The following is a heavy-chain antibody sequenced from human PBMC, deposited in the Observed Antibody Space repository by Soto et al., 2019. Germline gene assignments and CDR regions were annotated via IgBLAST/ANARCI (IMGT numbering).Heavy chain of an antibody. CDR3: AKGGKYYYDSSVSRDYFDY. CDR2: INWNSNDI. CDR1: GFTFDDYA. J-gene: IGHJ4*02. Sequence: EVQLVDSGGGLVQPGRSLRLSCAASGFTFDDYAMHWVRQAPGKGLEWVAGINWNSNDIDYADSVKGRFTISRDNAKNSLYLQMDSLRAEDKALYYCAKGGKYYYDSSVSRDYFDYWGQGTLVTVSS. D-gene: IGHD3-22*01. V-gene: IGHV3-9*01.